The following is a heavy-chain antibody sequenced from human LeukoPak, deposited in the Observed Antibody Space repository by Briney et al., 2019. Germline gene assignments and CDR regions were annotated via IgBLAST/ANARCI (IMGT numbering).Heavy chain of an antibody. Sequence: PGGSLRLSCAVSGFTVSSNYMSWVRQAPGKGLEWVSVIYDGGSTDYAESVKGRFTISRDNSKNTLYLQMNSLRAEDTAVYYCAKAPVTGWYYFDYWGQGTLVTVSS. CDR3: AKAPVTGWYYFDY. CDR2: IYDGGST. V-gene: IGHV3-53*01. D-gene: IGHD6-19*01. CDR1: GFTVSSNY. J-gene: IGHJ4*02.